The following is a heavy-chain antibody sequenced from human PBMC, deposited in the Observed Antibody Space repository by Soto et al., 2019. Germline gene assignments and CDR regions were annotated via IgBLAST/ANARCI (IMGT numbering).Heavy chain of an antibody. CDR1: GGSISSYY. J-gene: IGHJ5*02. CDR2: IYYSGST. D-gene: IGHD3-10*01. Sequence: PSETLSLTCTVSGGSISSYYWSWIRQPPGKGLEWIGYIYYSGSTNYNPSLKSRVTISVDTSKNQFSLKLSSVTAADTAVYYCARDQRWFGELFNRENWFDPWGQGTLVTVSS. V-gene: IGHV4-59*01. CDR3: ARDQRWFGELFNRENWFDP.